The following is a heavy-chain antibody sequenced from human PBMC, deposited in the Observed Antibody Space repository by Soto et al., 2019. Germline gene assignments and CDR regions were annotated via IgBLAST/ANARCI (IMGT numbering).Heavy chain of an antibody. CDR2: ISYDGSNK. V-gene: IGHV3-30*03. J-gene: IGHJ4*02. CDR1: GFTFSSYG. Sequence: QVQLVESGGSVVQPGRSLRLSCAASGFTFSSYGMHWVRQAPGKGLEWVAVISYDGSNKYYADSVKGRFTISRDNSKNTLYLQMNSLRAEDTAVYYCAIGGDYVWGSYIDYWGQGTLVTVSS. CDR3: AIGGDYVWGSYIDY. D-gene: IGHD3-16*01.